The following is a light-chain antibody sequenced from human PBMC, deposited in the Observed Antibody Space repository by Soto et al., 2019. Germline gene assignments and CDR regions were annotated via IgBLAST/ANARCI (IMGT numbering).Light chain of an antibody. CDR1: SSDVGGYNY. V-gene: IGLV2-8*01. CDR2: GVT. CDR3: SSHAGINNVV. J-gene: IGLJ3*02. Sequence: QSVLTQPPSASGSPGQSVTISCTGTSSDVGGYNYVSWYQQHPGKAPKLMIYGVTKRPSGVPDRFSGSKSGNTASLTVSGLQAEDEADYYCSSHAGINNVVFGGGTQLTVL.